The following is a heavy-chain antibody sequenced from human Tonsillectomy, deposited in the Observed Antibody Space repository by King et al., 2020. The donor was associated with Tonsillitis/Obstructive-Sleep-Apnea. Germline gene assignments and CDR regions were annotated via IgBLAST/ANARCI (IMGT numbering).Heavy chain of an antibody. CDR2: ISGSGGST. V-gene: IGHV3-23*04. CDR3: AKGAHIVVVPATIDNYFDY. CDR1: GFTFSSYA. Sequence: QLVQSGGGLVQPGGSLRLSCAASGFTFSSYAMSWFRQAPGKGLEWVSAISGSGGSTYYADSVKGRFTITRDNSKNTLYLQMNSLRAEDTAVYYCAKGAHIVVVPATIDNYFDYWGQGTLVTVSS. J-gene: IGHJ4*02. D-gene: IGHD2-2*02.